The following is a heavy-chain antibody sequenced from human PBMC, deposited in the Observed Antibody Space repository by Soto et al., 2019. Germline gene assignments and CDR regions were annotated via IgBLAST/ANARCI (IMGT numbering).Heavy chain of an antibody. Sequence: SETLSLTCTVSGGSISSSSYYWGWIRQPPGKGLEWIGSIYYTGTTYYSPSLKSRVTISVDTSKNQVSLKLSSVTAADTAVYFCSRGSYYYDNSGYYYDYWGQGTLVTVSS. CDR2: IYYTGTT. CDR3: SRGSYYYDNSGYYYDY. V-gene: IGHV4-39*01. J-gene: IGHJ4*02. D-gene: IGHD3-22*01. CDR1: GGSISSSSYY.